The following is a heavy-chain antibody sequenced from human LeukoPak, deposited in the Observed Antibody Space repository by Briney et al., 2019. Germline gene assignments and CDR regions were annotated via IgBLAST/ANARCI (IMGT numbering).Heavy chain of an antibody. J-gene: IGHJ4*02. V-gene: IGHV3-30-3*01. CDR1: GFTFNTYA. D-gene: IGHD3/OR15-3a*01. CDR3: ARDLFGLDY. CDR2: ISYDGSAE. Sequence: GGSLRLSCAASGFTFNTYAMHWVRQAPGKGLEWVAFISYDGSAEYYADSVKGRFTIFRDNFKSSLSLQMHRLRAEDTAVYYCARDLFGLDYWGQGTLVTVSS.